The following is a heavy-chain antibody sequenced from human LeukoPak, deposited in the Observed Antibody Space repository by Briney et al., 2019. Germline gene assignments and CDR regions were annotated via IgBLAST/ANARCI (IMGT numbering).Heavy chain of an antibody. J-gene: IGHJ4*02. CDR2: ISGNGGVT. V-gene: IGHV3-23*01. CDR3: ARPRGFGEYYFGY. D-gene: IGHD3-10*01. Sequence: GGSLRLSCAASGFTFSNYAMSWVRQAPGKGLEWVSVISGNGGVTYYADSVKGRFTISRENAKNSLYLQMNSLRDGDTAVYYCARPRGFGEYYFGYWGQGTLVTVSS. CDR1: GFTFSNYA.